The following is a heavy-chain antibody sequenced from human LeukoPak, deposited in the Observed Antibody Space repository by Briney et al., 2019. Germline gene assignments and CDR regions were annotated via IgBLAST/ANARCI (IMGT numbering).Heavy chain of an antibody. CDR2: INPNSGGT. V-gene: IGHV1-2*02. J-gene: IGHJ4*02. Sequence: ASVKVSCKASGYTFTSYDINWVRQAPGQGLEWMGWINPNSGGTNYAQKFQGRVTMTRDTSISTAYMELSRLRSDDTAVYYCASRGPYCSSTSCYAGSISYFDYWGQGTLVTVSS. CDR1: GYTFTSYD. D-gene: IGHD2-2*01. CDR3: ASRGPYCSSTSCYAGSISYFDY.